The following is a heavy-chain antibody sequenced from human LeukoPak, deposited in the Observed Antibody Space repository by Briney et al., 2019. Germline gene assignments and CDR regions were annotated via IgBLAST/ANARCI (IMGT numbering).Heavy chain of an antibody. CDR2: ISSSSSTI. CDR3: ARLYYDFRSGYYPTDY. Sequence: GGSLRLSCAASGFTCISYSMNWVRQAPGKGLEWVSYISSSSSTIYYADSVKGRFTISRDNAKNSLYLQMNSLRAEDTAVYYCARLYYDFRSGYYPTDYWGQGTLVTVSS. D-gene: IGHD3-3*01. V-gene: IGHV3-48*01. J-gene: IGHJ4*02. CDR1: GFTCISYS.